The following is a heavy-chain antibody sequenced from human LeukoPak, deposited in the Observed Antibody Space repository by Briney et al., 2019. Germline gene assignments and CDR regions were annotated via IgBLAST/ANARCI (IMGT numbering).Heavy chain of an antibody. CDR1: GYTFTSNY. CDR2: IYPRDGST. J-gene: IGHJ4*02. CDR3: ARDQEGFDY. Sequence: ASVKVSCKASGYTFTSNYIHWVRQAPGQGLEWMGMIYPRDGSTSYAQKFQGRVTVTRDTSTSTVHMELSGLRSEDTAVYYRARDQEGFDYWGQGTLVTVSS. V-gene: IGHV1-46*01.